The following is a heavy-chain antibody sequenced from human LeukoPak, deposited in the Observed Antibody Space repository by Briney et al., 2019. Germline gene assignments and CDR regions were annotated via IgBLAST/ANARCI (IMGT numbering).Heavy chain of an antibody. V-gene: IGHV4-59*08. CDR3: ARLASGSYGPLTPFDY. J-gene: IGHJ4*02. CDR2: IYYSGST. CDR1: GGSISSYY. Sequence: SETLSLTCTVSGGSISSYYWSWVRQPPGKGLEWIGYIYYSGSTNYNPSLKSRVTISVDTSKNQFSLKLSSVTAADTAVYYSARLASGSYGPLTPFDYWGQGTLVTVSS. D-gene: IGHD1-26*01.